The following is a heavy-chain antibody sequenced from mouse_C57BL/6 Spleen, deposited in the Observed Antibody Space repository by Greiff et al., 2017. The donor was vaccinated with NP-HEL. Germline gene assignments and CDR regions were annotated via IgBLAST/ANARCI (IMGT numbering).Heavy chain of an antibody. CDR3: ARDDPFAY. Sequence: VQLQQSGAELVKPGASVKLSCKGSGYTFTSYWMHWVKQRPGQGLEWIGMIHPNSGSTNYNEKFKSKATLTVDKSSSTAYMQLSSLTSEDSAVYYVARDDPFAYWGQGTLVTVSA. CDR2: IHPNSGST. D-gene: IGHD2-3*01. J-gene: IGHJ3*01. CDR1: GYTFTSYW. V-gene: IGHV1-64*01.